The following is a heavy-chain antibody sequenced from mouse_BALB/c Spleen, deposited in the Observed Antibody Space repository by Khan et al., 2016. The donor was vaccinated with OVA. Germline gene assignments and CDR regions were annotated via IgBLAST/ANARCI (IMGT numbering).Heavy chain of an antibody. CDR3: ARGGYGGFAY. D-gene: IGHD2-2*01. CDR1: GYTFSSYW. J-gene: IGHJ3*01. Sequence: QVQLQQSGGDLMKPGASVKISCKATGYTFSSYWIEWVKQRPGHGLEWIGQIFPGSVSITYNEKFKGKATFTADTSSNTAYLQISSLTSEDSAVYYCARGGYGGFAYWGQGTLVTVSA. CDR2: IFPGSVSI. V-gene: IGHV1-9*01.